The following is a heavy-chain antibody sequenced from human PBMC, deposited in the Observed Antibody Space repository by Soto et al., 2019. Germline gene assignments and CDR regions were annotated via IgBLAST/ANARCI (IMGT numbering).Heavy chain of an antibody. D-gene: IGHD3-3*01. Sequence: ASVKVSCKASGYTFTSYGISWVREAPGQGLEWMGWISAYNGNTNYAQKLQGRVTMTTDTPTSPAYMALRSLRSDDTAVYYCARDIRSTIFGVLDYYYGMDVWGQGTTVTVSS. CDR3: ARDIRSTIFGVLDYYYGMDV. J-gene: IGHJ6*02. CDR2: ISAYNGNT. CDR1: GYTFTSYG. V-gene: IGHV1-18*01.